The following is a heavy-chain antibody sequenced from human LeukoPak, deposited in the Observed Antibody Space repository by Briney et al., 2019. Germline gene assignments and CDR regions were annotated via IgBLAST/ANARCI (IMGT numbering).Heavy chain of an antibody. Sequence: PGGSLRLSCAASGFTFSSYAMHWVRQAPGKGLEWVAVISYDGSNKYYADSVKGRFTISRDDSKNTLYLQMNSLRVEDTAVYYCAKGRFSMIRGVDYYFDSWGQGTLVTVSS. CDR2: ISYDGSNK. V-gene: IGHV3-30-3*01. CDR3: AKGRFSMIRGVDYYFDS. CDR1: GFTFSSYA. J-gene: IGHJ4*02. D-gene: IGHD3-10*01.